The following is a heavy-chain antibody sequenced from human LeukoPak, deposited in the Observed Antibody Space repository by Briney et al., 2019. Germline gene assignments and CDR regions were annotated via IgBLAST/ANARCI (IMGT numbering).Heavy chain of an antibody. CDR1: GFTFSSYA. V-gene: IGHV3-23*01. CDR2: ISGSGGST. D-gene: IGHD2-21*02. Sequence: SGGSLRLSCAASGFTFSSYAMSWVRQAPGKGLEWVSAISGSGGSTYYADSVKGRFTFSRDNSKNTLYLQMNSLRAEDTAVYYCAKDLAYCGGDCYSFPDYWGQGTLVTVSS. J-gene: IGHJ4*02. CDR3: AKDLAYCGGDCYSFPDY.